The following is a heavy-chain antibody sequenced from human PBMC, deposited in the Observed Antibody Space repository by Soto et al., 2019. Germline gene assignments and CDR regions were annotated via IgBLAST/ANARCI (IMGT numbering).Heavy chain of an antibody. V-gene: IGHV3-23*01. Sequence: EVQLLESGGGLVQPGGSLRLSCAASGFTFSTYAMSWVRQAPGKGLEWVSAISAGGGSTYYADSVKGRFTISRDNSKNTLYLQMNSLRAEDTAVYYCAKVGGGWVTRPKYYFDYWGQGTLVTVSS. CDR1: GFTFSTYA. D-gene: IGHD2-15*01. CDR2: ISAGGGST. CDR3: AKVGGGWVTRPKYYFDY. J-gene: IGHJ4*02.